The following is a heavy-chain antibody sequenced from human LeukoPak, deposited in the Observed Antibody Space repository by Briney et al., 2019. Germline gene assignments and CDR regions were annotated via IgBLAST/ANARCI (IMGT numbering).Heavy chain of an antibody. Sequence: PSETLSLTCAVYGGSFTTYYWSWIRQPPGKGLEWIGEINHNEFTNYNPSLKNRVTITIDTSKNQFSLKLSSVTAADTAVYYCARVSSRRLPPSYSYDRRNYFDYWGQGTLVTVSS. CDR3: ARVSSRRLPPSYSYDRRNYFDY. CDR1: GGSFTTYY. D-gene: IGHD3-22*01. V-gene: IGHV4-34*01. CDR2: INHNEFT. J-gene: IGHJ4*02.